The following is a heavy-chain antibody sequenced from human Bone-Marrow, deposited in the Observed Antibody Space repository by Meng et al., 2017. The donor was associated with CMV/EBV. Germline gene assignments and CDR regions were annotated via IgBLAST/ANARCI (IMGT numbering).Heavy chain of an antibody. Sequence: EVSLVGYGGSLVQPGGSLRLSCAASGFNVRDKYMSWVRQAPGKGLEWVCIIYRGDNTYYIDSVKDRFTVSRDNSKNTMYLQMNSLRVEDTAVYYCTGDSVSNPNLDYWGQGTLVTVSS. D-gene: IGHD3-10*01. CDR1: GFNVRDKY. V-gene: IGHV3-66*01. CDR2: IYRGDNT. CDR3: TGDSVSNPNLDY. J-gene: IGHJ4*02.